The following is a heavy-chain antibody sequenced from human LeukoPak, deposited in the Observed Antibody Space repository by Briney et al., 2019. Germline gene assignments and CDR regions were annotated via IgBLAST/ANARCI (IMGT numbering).Heavy chain of an antibody. CDR1: GGSISSYY. V-gene: IGHV4-59*01. Sequence: SETLSLTCTVSGGSISSYYWSWIRQPPGKGLEWIGYIYYSGSTNYNPSLKSRVTISVDTSKNQFSLKLSSVTAADTAVYYCARGRGSFDYWGQGTLVTVSS. D-gene: IGHD1-26*01. J-gene: IGHJ4*02. CDR3: ARGRGSFDY. CDR2: IYYSGST.